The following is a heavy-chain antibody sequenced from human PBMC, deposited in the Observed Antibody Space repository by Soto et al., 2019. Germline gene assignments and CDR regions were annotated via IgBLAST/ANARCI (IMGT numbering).Heavy chain of an antibody. CDR1: GGTFSSYA. CDR2: IIPIFGTA. Sequence: QVQLVQSGAEVKKPGSSVKVSCKASGGTFSSYAISWVRQAPGQGLEWMGGIIPIFGTANYAQKFQGRVKITAEKSKSTAYMELSSLRSEATAGYYCARAHRRYYEFWGGMDVWGQGTTVTVSS. J-gene: IGHJ6*02. V-gene: IGHV1-69*06. CDR3: ARAHRRYYEFWGGMDV. D-gene: IGHD3-3*01.